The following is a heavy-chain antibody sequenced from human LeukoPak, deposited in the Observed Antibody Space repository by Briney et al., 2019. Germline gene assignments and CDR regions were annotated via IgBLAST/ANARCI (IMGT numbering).Heavy chain of an antibody. Sequence: GGSLRLSCAASGFTFSSYAMHWVRQAPGKGLEGVAVISYDGSNKYYADSVKGRFTISRDNSKNTLYLQMNSLRAEDTAVYYCARGDYYYGSGSFDYGGQGTLVTVSS. CDR2: ISYDGSNK. J-gene: IGHJ4*02. V-gene: IGHV3-30*04. CDR3: ARGDYYYGSGSFDY. CDR1: GFTFSSYA. D-gene: IGHD3-10*01.